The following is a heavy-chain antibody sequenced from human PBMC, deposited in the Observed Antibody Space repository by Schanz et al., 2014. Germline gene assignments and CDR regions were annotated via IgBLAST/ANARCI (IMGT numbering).Heavy chain of an antibody. CDR1: GFTFSSYG. CDR2: IWYDGNNK. J-gene: IGHJ4*02. D-gene: IGHD3-22*01. Sequence: QAELVESGGGVVQPGGSLRLSCEASGFTFSSYGMHWVRQAPGKGLEWVAVIWYDGNNKFYADSVKGRFTIARDNSKNTLYLQMNSLRTEDTAVYFCAKSYDTSGYSGFDYWGQGTLVTVSS. CDR3: AKSYDTSGYSGFDY. V-gene: IGHV3-30*02.